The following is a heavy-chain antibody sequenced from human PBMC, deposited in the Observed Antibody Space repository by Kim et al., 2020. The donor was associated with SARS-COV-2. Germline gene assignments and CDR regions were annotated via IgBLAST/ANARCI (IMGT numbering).Heavy chain of an antibody. CDR1: GFTFSSYG. CDR3: ARDSITMVRGVKFYY. J-gene: IGHJ4*01. CDR2: ISYDGSNK. Sequence: GGSLRLSCAASGFTFSSYGMHWVRQAPGKGLEWVAVISYDGSNKYYADSVKGRFTISRDNSKNTLYLQMNSLRAEDTAVYYCARDSITMVRGVKFYYWG. V-gene: IGHV3-33*05. D-gene: IGHD3-10*01.